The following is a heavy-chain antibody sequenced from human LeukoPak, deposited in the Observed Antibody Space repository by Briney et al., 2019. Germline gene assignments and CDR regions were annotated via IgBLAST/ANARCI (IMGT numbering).Heavy chain of an antibody. Sequence: ASVKVSCKASGYISPDFYFHCVHQAPGQGLEWMAWINSDSGATYYAQKFQGRVTVTRDSSINTTYMELSRLESDDKAIYYCSREGGAAPNTNWFDPWGQGTLVTVSS. J-gene: IGHJ5*02. CDR1: GYISPDFY. D-gene: IGHD6-13*01. CDR3: SREGGAAPNTNWFDP. V-gene: IGHV1-2*02. CDR2: INSDSGAT.